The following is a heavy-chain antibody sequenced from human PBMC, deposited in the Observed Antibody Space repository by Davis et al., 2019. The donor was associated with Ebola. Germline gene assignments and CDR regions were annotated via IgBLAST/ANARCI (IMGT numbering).Heavy chain of an antibody. CDR2: IDHRGKT. CDR3: ASPHQIRGADYFDV. V-gene: IGHV4-34*01. J-gene: IGHJ4*02. D-gene: IGHD2-2*01. CDR1: GASFSDYS. Sequence: PSETLSLTCALYGASFSDYSWSWIRQPPGKGLEWIGEIDHRGKTKYNPSLRTRVSISIDTSKNQFSLKLRSMTAADTAVYYCASPHQIRGADYFDVWGQGSLVTVSS.